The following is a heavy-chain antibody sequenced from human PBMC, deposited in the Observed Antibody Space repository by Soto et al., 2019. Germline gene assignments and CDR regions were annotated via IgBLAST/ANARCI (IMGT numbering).Heavy chain of an antibody. J-gene: IGHJ4*02. CDR2: ISSYDST. V-gene: IGHV3-53*01. CDR3: APGPQRNSIYFY. D-gene: IGHD1-7*01. Sequence: DVQLVESGGGLIQPGGSLRLSCVAFDFSVSNKFMTWVRQAPGKGLEWIAVISSYDSTHYADSVTGRFTISRDSSENTVFLQMNSLIVEDNAISYCAPGPQRNSIYFYWGQGTIVTVSS. CDR1: DFSVSNKF.